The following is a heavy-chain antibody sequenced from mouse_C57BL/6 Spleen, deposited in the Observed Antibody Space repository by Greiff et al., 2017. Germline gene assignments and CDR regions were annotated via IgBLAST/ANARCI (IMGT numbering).Heavy chain of an antibody. CDR2: IHPNSGST. Sequence: QVQLQQPGAELVKPGASVKLSCKASGYTFTSYWMHWVKLRPGQGLEWIGMIHPNSGSTNYNEKFKSKATLTVDKSSSTAYMQLSSLTSEDSAVYYCAREDYGSSYDYWGQGTTLTVSS. V-gene: IGHV1-64*01. CDR1: GYTFTSYW. CDR3: AREDYGSSYDY. J-gene: IGHJ2*01. D-gene: IGHD1-1*01.